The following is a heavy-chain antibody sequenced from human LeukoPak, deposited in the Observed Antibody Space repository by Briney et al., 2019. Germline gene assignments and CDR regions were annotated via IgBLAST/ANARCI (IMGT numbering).Heavy chain of an antibody. CDR3: ARDSPYCSSTSCRRANWFDP. CDR1: GGSISNNHYY. Sequence: PSETLSHTCTVSGGSISNNHYYWSWIRQPPGKGLEWIGYIYYSGSTNYNPSLKSRVTISVDTSKNQFSLKLSSVTAADTAVYYCARDSPYCSSTSCRRANWFDPWGQGTLVTVSS. CDR2: IYYSGST. V-gene: IGHV4-61*01. J-gene: IGHJ5*02. D-gene: IGHD2-2*01.